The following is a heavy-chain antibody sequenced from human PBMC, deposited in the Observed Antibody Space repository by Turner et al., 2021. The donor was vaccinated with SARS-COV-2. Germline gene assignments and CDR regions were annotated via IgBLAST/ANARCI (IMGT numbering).Heavy chain of an antibody. CDR3: ALSPGGYSSSWYYFDY. D-gene: IGHD6-13*01. V-gene: IGHV3-30-3*01. CDR1: GFTFSPYA. Sequence: QVQLVESGGGVVQPGRSTRLSSPASGFTFSPYAMHWVRQAPGKGLEWVAIISYDGSNKYYADSVKGRFTISRDNSKNTLYLQMNSLRAEDTAVYYCALSPGGYSSSWYYFDYWGQGTLVTVSS. J-gene: IGHJ4*02. CDR2: ISYDGSNK.